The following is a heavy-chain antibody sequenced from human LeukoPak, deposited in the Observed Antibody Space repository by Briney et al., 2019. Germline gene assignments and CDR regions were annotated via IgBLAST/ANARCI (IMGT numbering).Heavy chain of an antibody. CDR3: ARDHANYDFWSGYYTPYNWFDP. J-gene: IGHJ5*02. CDR2: IKQDGSEK. CDR1: GFTFSSYW. V-gene: IGHV3-7*01. Sequence: PGGSLRLSCAASGFTFSSYWMSWVRRAPGKGLEWVDNIKQDGSEKYYVDSVKGRFTISRDNAMNSLYLQMNSLRAEDTAVYYCARDHANYDFWSGYYTPYNWFDPWGQGTLVTVST. D-gene: IGHD3-3*01.